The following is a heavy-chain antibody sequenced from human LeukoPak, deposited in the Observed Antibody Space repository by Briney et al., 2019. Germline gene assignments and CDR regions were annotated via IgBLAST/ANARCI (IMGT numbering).Heavy chain of an antibody. CDR1: GFTFSSSA. CDR3: AKQLGYCSDGSCYFPY. D-gene: IGHD2-15*01. J-gene: IGHJ4*02. Sequence: GGSLRLSCAASGFTFSSSAMSWVRQAQGQGLEEVSAISNNGGYTYYADSVQGRFTISRDNSKSTLCLQMNGLRAEDTAVYYCAKQLGYCSDGSCYFPYWGQGTLVTVSS. V-gene: IGHV3-23*01. CDR2: ISNNGGYT.